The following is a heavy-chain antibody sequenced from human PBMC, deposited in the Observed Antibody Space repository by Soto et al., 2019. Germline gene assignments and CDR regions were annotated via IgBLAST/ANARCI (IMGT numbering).Heavy chain of an antibody. J-gene: IGHJ6*02. CDR2: IYYSGST. D-gene: IGHD4-17*01. CDR3: ASLPVPSYGGYYYGMDV. Sequence: QVQLQVSGPGLVKPSETLSLTCTVSGGSISSYYWSWIRQPPGKGLEWIGYIYYSGSTNYNPSLKSRVTISVDTSKNQFSVKLSSVTAADTAVYYCASLPVPSYGGYYYGMDVWGQGTTVTVSS. CDR1: GGSISSYY. V-gene: IGHV4-59*08.